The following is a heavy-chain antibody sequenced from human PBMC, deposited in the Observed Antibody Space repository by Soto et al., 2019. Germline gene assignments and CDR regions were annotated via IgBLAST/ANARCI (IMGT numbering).Heavy chain of an antibody. CDR3: AKDDYFSSSSRHKRYSHGIGV. V-gene: IGHV3-23*01. CDR2: ISGSGGST. D-gene: IGHD2-2*01. Sequence: PKKGLEWVSAISGSGGSTYYADSVKGRFTISRDNSKNTLYLQMNSLRAEDTAVYYCAKDDYFSSSSRHKRYSHGIGV. J-gene: IGHJ6*01.